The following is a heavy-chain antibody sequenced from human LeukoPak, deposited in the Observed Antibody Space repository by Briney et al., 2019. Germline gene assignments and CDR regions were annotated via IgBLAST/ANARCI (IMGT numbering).Heavy chain of an antibody. Sequence: QPGRSLRLSCAASGFTFSSYGMHWVRQAPGKGLEWVAVIWYDGSNKYYADSVKGRFTISRDKSQNTLYLQMNSLRTEDAAVYYCARVSLRAPRGAFDIWGQGTMVTVSS. CDR3: ARVSLRAPRGAFDI. D-gene: IGHD3-3*02. J-gene: IGHJ3*02. V-gene: IGHV3-33*01. CDR2: IWYDGSNK. CDR1: GFTFSSYG.